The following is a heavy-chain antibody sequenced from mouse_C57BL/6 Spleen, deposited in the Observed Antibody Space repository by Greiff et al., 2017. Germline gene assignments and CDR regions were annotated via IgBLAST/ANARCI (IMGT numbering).Heavy chain of an antibody. CDR2: INPSSGST. CDR3: ARSCSYGGDY. CDR1: GYTFTSYW. V-gene: IGHV1-7*01. D-gene: IGHD1-1*01. J-gene: IGHJ2*01. Sequence: VQLHQSGAELAKPAASVKLSCKASGYTFTSYWLHWVKQRPGRGLEWIGYINPSSGSTKYDQKIKDKATLTANKTSSTAYMQLSNLTYADSAVYYCARSCSYGGDYWGQGTTRTVSS.